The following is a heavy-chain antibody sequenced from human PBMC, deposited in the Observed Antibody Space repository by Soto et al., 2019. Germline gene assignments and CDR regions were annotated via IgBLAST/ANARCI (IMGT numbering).Heavy chain of an antibody. CDR3: ATIPGPGRIRYFDWFRVGREDLDYGMDV. V-gene: IGHV3-11*06. D-gene: IGHD3-9*01. Sequence: GLTLRVACAAWGCSCSEWYTSWIRQAPGKGLERVSYIIISISYTNYADSVKGRVTIFRDNAKNSLYLQMNSLRAEDTAVYYCATIPGPGRIRYFDWFRVGREDLDYGMDVWGQGTTLTVSS. CDR2: IIISISYT. J-gene: IGHJ6*02. CDR1: GCSCSEWY.